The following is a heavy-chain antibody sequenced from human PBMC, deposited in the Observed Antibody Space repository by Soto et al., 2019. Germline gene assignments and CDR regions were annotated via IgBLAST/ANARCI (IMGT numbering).Heavy chain of an antibody. V-gene: IGHV3-74*01. J-gene: IGHJ4*02. Sequence: GGSLRLSCAASGFTFSSYWMHWVRQAPGKGLVWVSRINSDGSSTSYADSVKGRFTISRDNAKNTLYLQMNSLRAEDTAVYYCASNRWTPRTSPPDYWGQGTLVTLSS. CDR3: ASNRWTPRTSPPDY. CDR2: INSDGSST. D-gene: IGHD1-1*01. CDR1: GFTFSSYW.